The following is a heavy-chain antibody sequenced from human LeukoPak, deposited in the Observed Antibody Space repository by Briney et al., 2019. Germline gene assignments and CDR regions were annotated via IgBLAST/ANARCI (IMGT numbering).Heavy chain of an antibody. CDR1: GFTFSSYS. J-gene: IGHJ4*02. V-gene: IGHV3-21*01. CDR3: ARGGYSSSWDFGY. Sequence: GGSLRLSCAASGFTFSSYSMNWVRQAPGKGLEWVSSISSSSSYIYYADSVKGRFTISRDNSKNTLYLQMNSLRAEDTAVYYCARGGYSSSWDFGYWGQGTLVTVSS. D-gene: IGHD6-13*01. CDR2: ISSSSSYI.